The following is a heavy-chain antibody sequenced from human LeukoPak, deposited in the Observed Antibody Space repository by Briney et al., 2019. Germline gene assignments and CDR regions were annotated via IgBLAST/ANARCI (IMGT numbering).Heavy chain of an antibody. V-gene: IGHV5-51*01. J-gene: IGHJ6*03. CDR3: ARLXDSNGGSSRSYMDV. CDR2: IYPGDSDT. D-gene: IGHD1-26*01. Sequence: GESLKISCKGSGYSFTSYWIGWVRQMPGKGLEWMGIIYPGDSDTRYSPSFQGQVTISADKSISTAYLQWSSLKASDTAMYYCARLXDSNGGSSRSYMDVWGXGTTVXXSS. CDR1: GYSFTSYW.